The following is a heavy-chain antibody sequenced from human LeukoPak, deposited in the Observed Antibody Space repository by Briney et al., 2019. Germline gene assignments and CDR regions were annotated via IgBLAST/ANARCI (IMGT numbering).Heavy chain of an antibody. Sequence: PGGSLRLSCAASGFTFSSYGMHWVRQAPGKGLEWVAVIWYDGSNKYYADSVKGRFTISRDNSKNTLYLQMNSLRAEDTAVYYCAKDYSIGYGGIADDYWGQGTLVIVSS. CDR3: AKDYSIGYGGIADDY. V-gene: IGHV3-33*06. J-gene: IGHJ4*02. D-gene: IGHD2-15*01. CDR2: IWYDGSNK. CDR1: GFTFSSYG.